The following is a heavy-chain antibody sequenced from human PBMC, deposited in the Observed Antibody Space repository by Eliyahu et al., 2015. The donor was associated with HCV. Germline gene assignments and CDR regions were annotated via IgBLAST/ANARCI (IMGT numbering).Heavy chain of an antibody. Sequence: EQLVESGGDLVQPGRSLRLSXAASGFNFNXYAMHWVRLAPGEGLEWVSGISWTSGHIIYADSVRGRFTISRDNAKNSLYLQMNSLRPEDTALYYCARRSSQYAFDIWGQGSMVIVSS. D-gene: IGHD6-13*01. V-gene: IGHV3-9*01. J-gene: IGHJ3*02. CDR1: GFNFNXYA. CDR2: ISWTSGHI. CDR3: ARRSSQYAFDI.